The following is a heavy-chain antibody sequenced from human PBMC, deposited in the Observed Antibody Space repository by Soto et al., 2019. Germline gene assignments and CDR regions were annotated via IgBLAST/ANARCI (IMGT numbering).Heavy chain of an antibody. CDR1: GFTFSNSA. CDR3: AKDQGSSWYEIDY. Sequence: EVQLLESGGGLVQPGGSLRLSCAASGFTFSNSAVTWVRQAPGKGLEWVSTISGSGGSTYYADSVKGRFTISRDNSKNTLYLQMTSLRAEDTAVYYCAKDQGSSWYEIDYLGQGTLVTVSS. J-gene: IGHJ4*02. CDR2: ISGSGGST. V-gene: IGHV3-23*01. D-gene: IGHD6-13*01.